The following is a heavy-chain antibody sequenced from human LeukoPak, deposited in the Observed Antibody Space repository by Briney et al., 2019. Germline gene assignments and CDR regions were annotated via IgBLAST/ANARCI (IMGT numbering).Heavy chain of an antibody. CDR1: GFTFSSYG. Sequence: GRSLRLSCAASGFTFSSYGMFWVRQAPGKGLEWAAFISYDINKTYYIDSVKGRLTISRDNSKNTLFLQMSSLRAEDTAVYYCAKEKNYDCGLDHWRRGTLVTVSS. CDR2: ISYDINKT. J-gene: IGHJ4*02. V-gene: IGHV3-30*18. D-gene: IGHD3-16*01. CDR3: AKEKNYDCGLDH.